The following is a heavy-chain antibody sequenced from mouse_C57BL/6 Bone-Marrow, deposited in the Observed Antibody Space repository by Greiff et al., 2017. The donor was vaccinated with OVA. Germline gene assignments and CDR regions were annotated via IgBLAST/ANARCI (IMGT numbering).Heavy chain of an antibody. CDR2: IYPGSGRT. CDR1: GYTFTSYW. J-gene: IGHJ4*01. V-gene: IGHV1-55*01. CDR3: ARSGITTVGRDFAMDY. Sequence: VQLQQPGAELVKPGASVKMSCKASGYTFTSYWITWVKQRPGQGLEWIGDIYPGSGRTNYNEKFKSKATLTVDTSSSTAYMQLSSLTSEDSAVYDCARSGITTVGRDFAMDYWGQGTSVTVSS. D-gene: IGHD1-1*01.